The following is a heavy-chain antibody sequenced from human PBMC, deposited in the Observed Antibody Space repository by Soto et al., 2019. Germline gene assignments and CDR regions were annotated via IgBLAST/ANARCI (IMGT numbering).Heavy chain of an antibody. V-gene: IGHV1-3*01. Sequence: QVQLVQSGAEVKKPGASVKVSCKASGYTFTSYAMHWVRQAPGQRLEWMGWINAGNGNTKYSQKFQGRVTITRDTSASTAYMELSSLRSEDTAVYYCARDLRQQLVYYYYYGMDVWGQGTTVTVSS. D-gene: IGHD6-13*01. CDR3: ARDLRQQLVYYYYYGMDV. CDR2: INAGNGNT. J-gene: IGHJ6*02. CDR1: GYTFTSYA.